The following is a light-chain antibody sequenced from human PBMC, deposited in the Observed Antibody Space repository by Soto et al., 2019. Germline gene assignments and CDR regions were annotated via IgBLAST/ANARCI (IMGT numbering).Light chain of an antibody. CDR2: EGS. V-gene: IGLV2-23*01. J-gene: IGLJ3*02. CDR1: SSDVGRYNL. CDR3: CSYAGSTTWV. Sequence: QSALTQPASVSGSPGQSITISCTGTSSDVGRYNLVSWYQQHPGKAPQLMIYEGSERPSGVSNRFSGSSSGNTASLTISGLQAEDEADYYCCSYAGSTTWVFGGGTKVTVL.